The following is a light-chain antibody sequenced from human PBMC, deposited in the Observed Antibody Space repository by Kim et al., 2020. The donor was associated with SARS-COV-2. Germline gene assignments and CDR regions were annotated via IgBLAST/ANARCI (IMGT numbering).Light chain of an antibody. Sequence: EIVLTQSPATLSLSPGERATLSCRASQSVSSYLAWYQQKPGQAPRLLIYDASNRATGIPARFSGSGYGTDFTLTISSLESEDFAVYYCQQRSNLPPITFGQGTRLEIK. CDR2: DAS. CDR1: QSVSSY. CDR3: QQRSNLPPIT. J-gene: IGKJ5*01. V-gene: IGKV3-11*01.